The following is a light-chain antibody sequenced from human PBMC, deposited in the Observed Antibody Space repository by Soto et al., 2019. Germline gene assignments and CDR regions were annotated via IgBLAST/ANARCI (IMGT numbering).Light chain of an antibody. CDR3: CSYVGNSYV. CDR2: EGI. V-gene: IGLV2-23*01. Sequence: QSALTQPASVSGSPGQSITISCTGTSSDVGSYNLVSWYQQYPGKVPKLVIYEGIKRPSGVSNRFSASKSGNTASLTISGLQTEDEADYYCCSYVGNSYVFGTGTKVTAL. CDR1: SSDVGSYNL. J-gene: IGLJ1*01.